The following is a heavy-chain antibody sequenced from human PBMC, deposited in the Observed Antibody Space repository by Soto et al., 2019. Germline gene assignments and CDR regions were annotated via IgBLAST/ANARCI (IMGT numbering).Heavy chain of an antibody. D-gene: IGHD6-19*01. CDR2: ISAFNGNT. CDR1: GYSFTNYG. CDR3: ARDRGVAPPVAGNTHYYYYMDV. V-gene: IGHV1-18*01. Sequence: QDQLLQSGAEVKKPGASVTVSCKASGYSFTNYGITWVRQAPGQGLEWMGWISAFNGNTHYAQKLQGRVTMTTDASTSIAYMGVRSLRSDDTAVYYCARDRGVAPPVAGNTHYYYYMDVWGKGTTVTVSS. J-gene: IGHJ6*03.